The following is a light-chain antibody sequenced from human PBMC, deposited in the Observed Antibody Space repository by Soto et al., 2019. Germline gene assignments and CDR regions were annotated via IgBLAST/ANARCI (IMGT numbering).Light chain of an antibody. CDR1: QSISGY. CDR2: TAS. CDR3: QQSYSTWYT. V-gene: IGKV1-39*01. Sequence: DIQMTQSPSSLSASVGDRVTIACRASQSISGYLNWYQQKPGKAPKLLISTASSLQSGVPSRFSGSGSGTDFTLTISSLQPEDFASYYCQQSYSTWYTFGQGTKLEIK. J-gene: IGKJ2*01.